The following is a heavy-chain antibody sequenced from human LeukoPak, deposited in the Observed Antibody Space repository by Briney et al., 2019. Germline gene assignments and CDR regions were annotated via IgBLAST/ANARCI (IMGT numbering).Heavy chain of an antibody. D-gene: IGHD6-25*01. CDR2: IYYSGST. J-gene: IGHJ4*02. CDR1: GGSISISSHY. CDR3: ARLADRARGGHFGY. Sequence: SETLSLTCTVSGGSISISSHYWAWIRQPPGKGLECIGNIYYSGSTHYNPSLKSRVTMSLDTSKNQFSLKVTSVTAADTAIYYCARLADRARGGHFGYWGQGMLVTVSS. V-gene: IGHV4-39*01.